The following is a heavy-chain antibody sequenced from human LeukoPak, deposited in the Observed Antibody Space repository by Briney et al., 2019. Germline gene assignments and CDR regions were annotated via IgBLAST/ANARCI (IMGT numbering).Heavy chain of an antibody. J-gene: IGHJ6*03. V-gene: IGHV4-34*01. CDR1: GGSFSGYY. Sequence: TSETLSLTCAVYGGSFSGYYWSWIRQPPGRGLEWIGEINHSGSTNYNPSLKSRVTISVDTSKNQFSLKLSSVTAADTAVYYCARGGGSYYMDVWGKGTTVTVSS. CDR2: INHSGST. CDR3: ARGGGSYYMDV. D-gene: IGHD3-10*01.